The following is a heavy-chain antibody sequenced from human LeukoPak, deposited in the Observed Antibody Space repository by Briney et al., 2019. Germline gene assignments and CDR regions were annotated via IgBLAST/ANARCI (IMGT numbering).Heavy chain of an antibody. J-gene: IGHJ6*03. CDR3: ARVPYCTNGVCGVYNYYYYYMDV. V-gene: IGHV1-8*01. CDR2: MNPNSGNT. Sequence: ASVKVSCKASGYTFTSYDINWVRQATGQGLEWMGWMNPNSGNTGYAQKLQGRVTMTTDTSTSTAYMELRSLRSDDTAVYYYARVPYCTNGVCGVYNYYYYYMDVWGKGTTVTVSS. D-gene: IGHD2-8*01. CDR1: GYTFTSYD.